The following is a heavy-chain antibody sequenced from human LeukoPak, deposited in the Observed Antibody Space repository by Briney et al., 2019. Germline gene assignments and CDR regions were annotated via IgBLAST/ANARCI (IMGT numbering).Heavy chain of an antibody. CDR3: ATTFSGYVSSWPEYFQH. CDR1: GDSVSSNIYY. Sequence: SETLSLTCTVSGDSVSSNIYYWACIRQPPGKGLECIGSICNGRTTYYTPSLKGRVTISADTSKNQFSLRLFSMTASDTAVYYCATTFSGYVSSWPEYFQHWGQGSLVTVSS. V-gene: IGHV4-39*07. CDR2: ICNGRTT. J-gene: IGHJ1*01. D-gene: IGHD6-13*01.